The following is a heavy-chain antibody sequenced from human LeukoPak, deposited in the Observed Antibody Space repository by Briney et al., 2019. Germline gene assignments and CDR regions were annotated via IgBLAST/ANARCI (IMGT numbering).Heavy chain of an antibody. Sequence: GGSLRLSCAASGFAFSNYGMSWVRQAPGKGLEWVSAISGSGGSTYYADSVKGRFTISRDNSKNTLYLQMNSLRAEDTAVYYCAKWPSGNLIDYWGQGTLVTVSS. CDR2: ISGSGGST. V-gene: IGHV3-23*01. J-gene: IGHJ4*02. CDR3: AKWPSGNLIDY. CDR1: GFAFSNYG. D-gene: IGHD1-26*01.